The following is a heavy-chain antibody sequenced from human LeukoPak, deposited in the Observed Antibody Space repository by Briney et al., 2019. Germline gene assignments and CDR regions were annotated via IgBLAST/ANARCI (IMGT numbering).Heavy chain of an antibody. CDR3: AIPRGYCSGGSCYSFYY. CDR2: IIPVFGTA. D-gene: IGHD2-15*01. CDR1: GGTFSSYA. Sequence: ASVKVSCKASGGTFSSYAISWVRQAPGQGLEWMGGIIPVFGTANYAHKFHGRVTITADESTSTAYMELSSLRSEDTAVYYCAIPRGYCSGGSCYSFYYWGQGTLVTVSS. V-gene: IGHV1-69*13. J-gene: IGHJ4*02.